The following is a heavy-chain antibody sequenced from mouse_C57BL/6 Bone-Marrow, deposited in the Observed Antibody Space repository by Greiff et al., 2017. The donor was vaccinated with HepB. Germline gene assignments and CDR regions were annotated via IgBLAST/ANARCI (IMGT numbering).Heavy chain of an antibody. J-gene: IGHJ3*01. V-gene: IGHV1-69*01. D-gene: IGHD2-3*01. Sequence: QVQLQQPGAALVMPGASVKLSCKASGYTFTSYWMHWVKQRPGQGLEWIGEIDPSDSYTNYNQKFKGKSTLTVDKSSSTANMQLSSLTSEDSAVYDCVRTFYDGFTGGFAYWGQGTLVTVSA. CDR1: GYTFTSYW. CDR2: IDPSDSYT. CDR3: VRTFYDGFTGGFAY.